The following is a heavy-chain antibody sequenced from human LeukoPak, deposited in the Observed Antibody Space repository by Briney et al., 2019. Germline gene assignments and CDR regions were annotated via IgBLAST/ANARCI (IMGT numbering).Heavy chain of an antibody. J-gene: IGHJ4*02. Sequence: SETLSLTCTVSGYSISVGYYWGWIRPAPGKGLQRIGNIFHSGSTHHNPSLQSRITLSVDTSKNQISLRLTSVTAADTAVHYCARRGGTYFEYWGPGTLVTVSS. V-gene: IGHV4-38-2*02. CDR3: ARRGGTYFEY. D-gene: IGHD1-26*01. CDR1: GYSISVGYY. CDR2: IFHSGST.